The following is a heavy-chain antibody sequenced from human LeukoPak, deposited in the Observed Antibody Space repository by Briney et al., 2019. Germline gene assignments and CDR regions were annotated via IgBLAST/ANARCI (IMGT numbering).Heavy chain of an antibody. CDR3: ARAQWLDSFDY. J-gene: IGHJ4*02. V-gene: IGHV3-23*01. CDR1: GFSFSTYG. CDR2: VSSSGETT. D-gene: IGHD6-19*01. Sequence: GGSLRLSCAGSGFSFSTYGMTWVRQAPGKGLEWVSSVSSSGETTYYADSVKGRFTISRDNAKNTLYLQMNSLRDEDTAVYYCARAQWLDSFDYWGQGTLVTVSS.